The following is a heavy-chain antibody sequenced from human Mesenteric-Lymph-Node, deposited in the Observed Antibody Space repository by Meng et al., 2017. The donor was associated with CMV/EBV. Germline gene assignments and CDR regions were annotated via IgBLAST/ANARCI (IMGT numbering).Heavy chain of an antibody. CDR2: TYPDNSDT. J-gene: IGHJ4*02. CDR1: GYNFVTSW. Sequence: GGSLRLSCKDSGYNFVTSWIGWVRQTPERGLEWVGITYPDNSDTRYGLSFQGHVTISADRSLSTVYLQWSSLQVSDTAIYYCARRGPLHMSVGPYFDSWGQGTLVTVSS. CDR3: ARRGPLHMSVGPYFDS. D-gene: IGHD2-21*01. V-gene: IGHV5-51*01.